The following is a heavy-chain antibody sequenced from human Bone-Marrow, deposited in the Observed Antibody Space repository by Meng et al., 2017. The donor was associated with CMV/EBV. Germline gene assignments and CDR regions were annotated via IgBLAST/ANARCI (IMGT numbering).Heavy chain of an antibody. V-gene: IGHV1-69*04. Sequence: SVKVSCKASGDTFSSYAINWVRHAPGQGLEWMGKIIPILDLQHYAQDFQGRVTITADKSTSTAYMELSSLRSEDTAVYYCATYYVDDSGYLGVYWGQGTLVTVSS. CDR3: ATYYVDDSGYLGVY. D-gene: IGHD3-22*01. CDR2: IIPILDLQ. J-gene: IGHJ4*02. CDR1: GDTFSSYA.